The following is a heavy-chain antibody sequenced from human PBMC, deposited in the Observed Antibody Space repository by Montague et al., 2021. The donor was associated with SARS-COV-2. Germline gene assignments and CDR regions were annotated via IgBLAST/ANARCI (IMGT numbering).Heavy chain of an antibody. Sequence: SETLSLTCTVSGFSISSGYQWGWIRQPPGKGLEWIGRVYHSGNTYYSPSLKSRVTISVDTSKNQFSLKLTSLTATDTAVSYCARVSGGSNTNCYASYLFDSWGQGTPVAVSS. V-gene: IGHV4-38-2*02. J-gene: IGHJ4*02. CDR2: VYHSGNT. CDR3: ARVSGGSNTNCYASYLFDS. CDR1: GFSISSGYQ. D-gene: IGHD2-2*01.